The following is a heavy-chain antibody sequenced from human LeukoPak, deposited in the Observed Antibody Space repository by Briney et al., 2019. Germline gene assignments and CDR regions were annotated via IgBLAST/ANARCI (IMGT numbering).Heavy chain of an antibody. CDR3: ARGRGTMVRGVTHYFDY. CDR2: IYYSGST. Sequence: PSETLSLTCTVSGGSLSSGSYYWSWIRQPPGKGLEWIGYIYYSGSTNYNPSLKSRVTISVDTSKNQFSLKLSSVTAADTAVYYCARGRGTMVRGVTHYFDYWGQGTLVTVSS. J-gene: IGHJ4*02. D-gene: IGHD3-10*01. V-gene: IGHV4-61*01. CDR1: GGSLSSGSYY.